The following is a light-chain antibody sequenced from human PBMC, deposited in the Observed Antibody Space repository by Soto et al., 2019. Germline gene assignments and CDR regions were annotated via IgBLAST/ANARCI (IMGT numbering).Light chain of an antibody. CDR3: QQISSFPPT. Sequence: DIQMTQSPSSVSASVGDRVTITCRASRNIKTSLAWYQQRPGKVPELLIYDASTLQSGVPSRISGSGSGTEFTLTISRLQPEDFATFYCQQISSFPPTFGGGTKVAI. V-gene: IGKV1-12*01. CDR2: DAS. CDR1: RNIKTS. J-gene: IGKJ4*01.